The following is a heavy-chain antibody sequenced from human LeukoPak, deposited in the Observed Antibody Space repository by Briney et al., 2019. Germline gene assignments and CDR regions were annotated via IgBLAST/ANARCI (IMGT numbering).Heavy chain of an antibody. CDR2: ISGSGGST. J-gene: IGHJ4*02. V-gene: IGHV3-23*01. CDR1: GFTFSTYA. CDR3: AKRDGVRSLRD. D-gene: IGHD4-17*01. Sequence: GGSLRLSCTASGFTFSTYAMNWVRQAPGKGLEWVSAISGSGGSTYYADSVKGRFTISRDNSKNTLYLQMNSLRAEDTAVYYCAKRDGVRSLRDWGQGTLVTVSS.